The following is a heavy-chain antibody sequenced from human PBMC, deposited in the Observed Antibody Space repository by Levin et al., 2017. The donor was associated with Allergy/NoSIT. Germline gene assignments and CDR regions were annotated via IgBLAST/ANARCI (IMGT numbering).Heavy chain of an antibody. V-gene: IGHV1-8*01. D-gene: IGHD1-26*01. CDR1: GYTFTSYD. CDR2: MNPNSGNT. Sequence: ASVKVSCKASGYTFTSYDINWVRQATGQGLEWMGWMNPNSGNTGYAQKFQGRVTMTRNTSISTAYMELSSLRSEDTAVYYCARGPNSGSYYFSYYYYGMDVWGQGTTVTVSS. J-gene: IGHJ6*02. CDR3: ARGPNSGSYYFSYYYYGMDV.